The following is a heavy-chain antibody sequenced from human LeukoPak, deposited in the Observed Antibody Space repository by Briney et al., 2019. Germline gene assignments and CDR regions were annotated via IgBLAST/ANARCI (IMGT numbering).Heavy chain of an antibody. CDR2: IYSGGTT. D-gene: IGHD2-15*01. V-gene: IGHV3-53*01. J-gene: IGHJ4*02. CDR1: GFTVSSNY. CDR3: ARIITAAGSDY. Sequence: GGSLRLSCAASGFTVSSNYMSWVRQAPGRGLEWVSVIYSGGTTYYADSVKGRFIISRDNSRNTLYMQMISLRAEDTAVYYCARIITAAGSDYWGQGTLVTVSS.